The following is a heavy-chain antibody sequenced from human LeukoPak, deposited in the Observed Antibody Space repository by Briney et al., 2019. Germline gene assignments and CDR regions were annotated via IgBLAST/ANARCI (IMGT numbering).Heavy chain of an antibody. Sequence: PGGSLRLSCAASGFTFSSYAMHWVRQAPGKGLEWVAVISYDGSNKYYADSVKGRFTISRDNSKNTLYLQMNSLRAEDTAAYYCARDGGPVYCSSTSCFRGGYYYYGMDVWGQGTTVTVSS. D-gene: IGHD2-2*01. V-gene: IGHV3-30-3*01. J-gene: IGHJ6*02. CDR2: ISYDGSNK. CDR1: GFTFSSYA. CDR3: ARDGGPVYCSSTSCFRGGYYYYGMDV.